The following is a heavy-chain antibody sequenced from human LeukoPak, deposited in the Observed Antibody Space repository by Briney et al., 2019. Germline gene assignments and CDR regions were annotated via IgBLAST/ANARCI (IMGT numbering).Heavy chain of an antibody. D-gene: IGHD1-7*01. CDR1: GFTFSSYA. CDR3: AKDERNWNYNLASQTYD. Sequence: GGSLRLSCAASGFTFSSYAMHWVRQAPGKGLEWVAVISYDGSNKYYADSVRGRFTISRDNSKNTLYLQMNSLRAEDTAVYYCAKDERNWNYNLASQTYDWGQGTLVTVSS. J-gene: IGHJ4*02. V-gene: IGHV3-30-3*01. CDR2: ISYDGSNK.